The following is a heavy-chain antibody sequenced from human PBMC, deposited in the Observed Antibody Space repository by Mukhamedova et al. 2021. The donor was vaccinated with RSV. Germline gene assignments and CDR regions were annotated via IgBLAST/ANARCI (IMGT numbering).Heavy chain of an antibody. CDR3: ARAWYDTSSYSDY. V-gene: IGHV3-21*01. Sequence: GKGLEWVSSISSSSSYMYYADSVKGRFTISRDNAKNSLFLQMNSLRAEDTAVYYCARAWYDTSSYSDYWGQGTLVTVSS. J-gene: IGHJ4*02. D-gene: IGHD3-22*01. CDR2: ISSSSSYM.